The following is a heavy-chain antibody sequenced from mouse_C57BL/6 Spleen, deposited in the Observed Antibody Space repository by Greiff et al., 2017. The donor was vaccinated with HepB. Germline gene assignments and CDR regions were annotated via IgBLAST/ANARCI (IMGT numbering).Heavy chain of an antibody. D-gene: IGHD2-1*01. V-gene: IGHV14-2*01. J-gene: IGHJ1*03. CDR1: GFNIKDYY. CDR3: AFLLGNWYFDV. Sequence: DVQLQESGAELVKPGASVKLSCTASGFNIKDYYMHWVKQRTEQGLEWIGRIDPEDGETKYAPKFQGKATITADTPSNTAYLQLSSLTSEDTAVYYCAFLLGNWYFDVWGTGTTVTVSS. CDR2: IDPEDGET.